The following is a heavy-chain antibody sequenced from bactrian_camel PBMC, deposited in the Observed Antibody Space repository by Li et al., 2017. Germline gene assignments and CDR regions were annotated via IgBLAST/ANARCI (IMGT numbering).Heavy chain of an antibody. V-gene: IGHV3S53*01. Sequence: HVQLVESGGGSVQAGGSLRLSCGASGSIYGDACVGWLRQAPGKEREGVAAIDSDGIASYADSVKGRFTVSQDSARNTVYLQMNNLQPEDTATYYCAEGRGSRGEHCYSLNYWGQGTQVTVS. J-gene: IGHJ4*01. CDR1: GSIYGDAC. CDR2: IDSDGIA. D-gene: IGHD6*01. CDR3: AEGRGSRGEHCYSLNY.